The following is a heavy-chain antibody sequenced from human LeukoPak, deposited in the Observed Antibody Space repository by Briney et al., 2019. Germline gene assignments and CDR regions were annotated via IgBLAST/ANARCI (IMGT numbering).Heavy chain of an antibody. V-gene: IGHV3-7*03. D-gene: IGHD3-10*01. CDR2: IKPDGSEK. CDR3: AKDRAVRGLMGGLPF. Sequence: PGESLRLSCAASGFTFITSWMSWLRQAPGKGLEWVAHIKPDGSEKYYVDSVKGRFTISRDNSKNTLYLQMNSLRAEDTAVYYCAKDRAVRGLMGGLPFWGQGTLVTVSS. CDR1: GFTFITSW. J-gene: IGHJ4*02.